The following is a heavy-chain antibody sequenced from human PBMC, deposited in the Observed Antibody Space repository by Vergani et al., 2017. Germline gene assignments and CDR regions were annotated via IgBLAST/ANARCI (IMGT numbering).Heavy chain of an antibody. V-gene: IGHV3-30*02. D-gene: IGHD3-16*01. CDR2: IQFDGSNQ. CDR1: GFTLSNYD. CDR3: AKHFRGWGIDY. J-gene: IGHJ4*02. Sequence: VQLLQSGGGVIQPGGSVRLSCATSGFTLSNYDMQWIRQGPGKGLEFVAFIQFDGSNQYYADSVKGRFTLSRDFSKNTLYLQMNSLRTDDTATYYCAKHFRGWGIDYWGQGTQVIVSS.